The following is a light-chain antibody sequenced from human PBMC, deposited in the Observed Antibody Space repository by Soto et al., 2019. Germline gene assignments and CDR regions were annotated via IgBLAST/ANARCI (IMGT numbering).Light chain of an antibody. Sequence: QSALTQPASVSGSPGQSITISCTGTSSDVGGYVSWYQQHPGKAPKLMIYEVSNRPSGVSHRFSGSKSGNTASLTISGLQTEDEADYYCSSFSSITREVFGGGTKLTVL. CDR1: SSDVGGY. CDR2: EVS. CDR3: SSFSSITREV. J-gene: IGLJ2*01. V-gene: IGLV2-14*01.